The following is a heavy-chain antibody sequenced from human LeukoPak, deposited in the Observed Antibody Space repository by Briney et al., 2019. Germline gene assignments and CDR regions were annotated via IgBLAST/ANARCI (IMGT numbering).Heavy chain of an antibody. Sequence: PGGSLRLSCAASGFTFSTYSMNWVRQAPGKGLEWVSSISSGSSFIYYADSVKGRFTISRDNAKNSLFLQMNSLRAEDTAVYYCARESSGYFYWGQGTMVTVSS. J-gene: IGHJ4*02. V-gene: IGHV3-21*01. D-gene: IGHD3-22*01. CDR2: ISSGSSFI. CDR3: ARESSGYFY. CDR1: GFTFSTYS.